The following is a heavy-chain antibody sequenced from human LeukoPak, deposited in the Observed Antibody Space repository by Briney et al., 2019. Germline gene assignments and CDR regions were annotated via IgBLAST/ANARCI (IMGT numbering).Heavy chain of an antibody. CDR3: AKDPAREASQWPDLYNWFDP. CDR2: ISYDGSNK. D-gene: IGHD6-19*01. CDR1: GFTFSSYG. J-gene: IGHJ5*02. Sequence: QPGRSLRLSCAASGFTFSSYGMHWVRQAPGKGLEWVAVISYDGSNKYYADSVKGRFTISRDNSKNTLYLRMNSLRAEDTAVYYCAKDPAREASQWPDLYNWFDPWGQGTLVTVSS. V-gene: IGHV3-30*18.